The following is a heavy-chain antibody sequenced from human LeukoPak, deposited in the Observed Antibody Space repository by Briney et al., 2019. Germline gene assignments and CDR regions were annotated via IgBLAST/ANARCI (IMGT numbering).Heavy chain of an antibody. J-gene: IGHJ4*02. CDR3: AREGNSRFTVMDSRVDY. V-gene: IGHV1-3*01. D-gene: IGHD5-18*01. Sequence: ASVKVSCKASGYTFATHIIHWVRQAPGQRLEWMGWILPGNGNTHYSQNFQGRVTITRDTSASTAYMGLTSLTSEDTAVYYCAREGNSRFTVMDSRVDYWGQGTLVTVSS. CDR2: ILPGNGNT. CDR1: GYTFATHI.